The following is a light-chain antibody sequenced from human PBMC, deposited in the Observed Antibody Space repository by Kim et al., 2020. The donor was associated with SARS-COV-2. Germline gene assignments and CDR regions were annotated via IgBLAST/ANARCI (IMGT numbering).Light chain of an antibody. V-gene: IGKV3-20*01. Sequence: EILLTQSPGTLSLSPGERATLSCRASQSVSSSYLAWYQQKPGQAPRLLIYGASSRATGIPDRFRGSGSGTDFTLTISRLEPEDFAVYYCQQYGSSRFTFGPGTKVDIK. CDR1: QSVSSSY. CDR3: QQYGSSRFT. J-gene: IGKJ3*01. CDR2: GAS.